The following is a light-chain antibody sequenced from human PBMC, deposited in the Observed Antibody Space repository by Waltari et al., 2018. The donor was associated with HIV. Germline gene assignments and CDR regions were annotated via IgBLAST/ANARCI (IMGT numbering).Light chain of an antibody. J-gene: IGLJ3*02. Sequence: SYELTQPPSASVSPGQTARITCSGDALAKQYAYWYQQKPGQDPVLVIYKGSERPSGIPERFSGSSSGRTVTLTISGVQAEDEADYDCQSADSSGTYWVFGGGTKLTVL. CDR3: QSADSSGTYWV. V-gene: IGLV3-25*03. CDR2: KGS. CDR1: ALAKQY.